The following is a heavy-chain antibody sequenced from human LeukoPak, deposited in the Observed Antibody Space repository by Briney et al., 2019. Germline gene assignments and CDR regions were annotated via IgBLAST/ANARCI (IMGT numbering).Heavy chain of an antibody. D-gene: IGHD2/OR15-2a*01. CDR2: INQDGTEK. CDR3: AREFYGHDY. V-gene: IGHV3-7*01. Sequence: GGSLRPSCAASGFSFTTYWMSWVRQAQGKGLEWVANINQDGTEKYYVDSVKGRFTISRDNGKNSLYLQMNSLRAEDTAVYYCAREFYGHDYWGQGTLVTVSS. J-gene: IGHJ4*02. CDR1: GFSFTTYW.